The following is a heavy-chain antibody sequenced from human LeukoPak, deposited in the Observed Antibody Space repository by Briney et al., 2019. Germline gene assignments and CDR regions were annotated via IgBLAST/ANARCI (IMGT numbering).Heavy chain of an antibody. J-gene: IGHJ4*02. Sequence: SGTLSLTCAVSGGSISSSNWWSWVRQPPGKGLEWIGEIYRSGSTNYNPSLKSRVTISVDKSKNQFSLKLSSVTAADTAVYYCASPEDRRAVAGEGFWDYWGQGTLVTVSS. V-gene: IGHV4-4*02. D-gene: IGHD6-19*01. CDR1: GGSISSSNW. CDR2: IYRSGST. CDR3: ASPEDRRAVAGEGFWDY.